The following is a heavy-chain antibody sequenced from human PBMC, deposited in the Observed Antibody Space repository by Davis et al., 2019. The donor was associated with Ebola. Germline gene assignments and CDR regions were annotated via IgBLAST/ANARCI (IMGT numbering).Heavy chain of an antibody. V-gene: IGHV4-59*08. CDR3: ANQKGGSYSSWFDP. CDR1: GGSISPYY. J-gene: IGHJ5*02. D-gene: IGHD1-26*01. Sequence: PSETLSLTCTVSGGSISPYYWSWIRQPPGKGLEWIGYIHYSGSTKYNPSLKSRVTISVDTSKNQFSLKMSSVNATDTAVYYCANQKGGSYSSWFDPWGQGTLVTVSS. CDR2: IHYSGST.